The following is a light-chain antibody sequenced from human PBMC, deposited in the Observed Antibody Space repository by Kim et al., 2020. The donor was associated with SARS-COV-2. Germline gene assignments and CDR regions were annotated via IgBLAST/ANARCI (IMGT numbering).Light chain of an antibody. V-gene: IGLV6-57*04. CDR3: QSYDDTVVV. CDR2: QNN. CDR1: SGNIADYY. J-gene: IGLJ2*01. Sequence: NFMLTQPHSVSESPGQTVTISCTRSSGNIADYYVQWYQQRPRSAPTTVIHQNNDRPSGVADRFSAAVDISSNSASFTFAGLKIEDAADYYCQSYDDTVVVFGGGTQLTVL.